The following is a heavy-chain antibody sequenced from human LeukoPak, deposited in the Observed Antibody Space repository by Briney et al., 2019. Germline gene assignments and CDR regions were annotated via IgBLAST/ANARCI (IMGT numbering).Heavy chain of an antibody. J-gene: IGHJ5*02. D-gene: IGHD3-10*01. V-gene: IGHV1-18*01. CDR1: GYTFTSYG. Sequence: ASVKVSCKASGYTFTSYGISWVRQAPGQGLEWMGWISAYNGNTNYAQKLQGRVTMTTDTSTSTAYMEPRSLRSNDTAVYYCARDSGSYVFGGNWFDPWGQGTLVTVSS. CDR2: ISAYNGNT. CDR3: ARDSGSYVFGGNWFDP.